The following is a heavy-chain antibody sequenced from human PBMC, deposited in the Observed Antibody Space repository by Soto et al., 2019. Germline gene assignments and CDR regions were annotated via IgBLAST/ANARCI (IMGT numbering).Heavy chain of an antibody. D-gene: IGHD6-19*01. Sequence: GESLKISCDGSGYRFTSYWIGWVRQMPGKGLEWVGIIYPGDSDTRYSPSFQGQVTISADISTAYLQWSSLKASDTAMYYCARVIVVAGRYFDYWGQGTLVTVSS. CDR2: IYPGDSDT. V-gene: IGHV5-51*01. J-gene: IGHJ4*02. CDR1: GYRFTSYW. CDR3: ARVIVVAGRYFDY.